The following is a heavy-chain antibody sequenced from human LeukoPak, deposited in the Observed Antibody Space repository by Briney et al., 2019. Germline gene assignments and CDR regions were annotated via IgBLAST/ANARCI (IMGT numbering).Heavy chain of an antibody. V-gene: IGHV4-59*01. D-gene: IGHD4-11*01. CDR1: GGSFSGYY. CDR3: ALTNNWFDP. CDR2: IYYGGST. J-gene: IGHJ5*02. Sequence: SETLSLTCAVYGGSFSGYYWSWIRQPPGKGLEWIGYIYYGGSTNYSPSLKGRVTISVDTSKNQFSLKLNSVTAADTAVYYCALTNNWFDPWGQGTLVTVSS.